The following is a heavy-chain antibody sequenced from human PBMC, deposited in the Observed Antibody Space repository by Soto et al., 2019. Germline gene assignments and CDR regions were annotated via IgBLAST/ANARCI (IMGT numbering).Heavy chain of an antibody. CDR2: VIPILGVV. CDR3: ARESVGDYPLLDY. V-gene: IGHV1-69*08. CDR1: GGNYRGYT. D-gene: IGHD4-17*01. Sequence: QVQVVQSGAEVKKPGSSLKVSCKASGGNYRGYTSTGVRQAPGQGLEWMERVIPILGVVNYAQKFQGKVTFTADKSTSTAYMELSSLRSDDTAVYYCARESVGDYPLLDYWGQGTLVTVSS. J-gene: IGHJ4*01.